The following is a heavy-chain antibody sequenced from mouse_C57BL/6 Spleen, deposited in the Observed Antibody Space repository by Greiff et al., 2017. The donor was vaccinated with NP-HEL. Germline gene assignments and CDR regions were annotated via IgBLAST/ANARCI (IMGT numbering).Heavy chain of an antibody. J-gene: IGHJ2*01. Sequence: DVMLVESGGGLVKPGGSLKLSCAASGFTFSSYAMSWVRQTPEKRLEWVATISDGGSYTYYPDNVKGRFTISRDKAKNNLYLQMSHLKSEDTAMYYCARRGLGLRLFDYWGQGTTLTVSS. CDR1: GFTFSSYA. CDR3: ARRGLGLRLFDY. V-gene: IGHV5-4*03. CDR2: ISDGGSYT. D-gene: IGHD2-4*01.